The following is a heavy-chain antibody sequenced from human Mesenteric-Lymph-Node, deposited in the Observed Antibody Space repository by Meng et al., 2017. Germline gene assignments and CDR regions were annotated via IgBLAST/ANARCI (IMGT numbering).Heavy chain of an antibody. V-gene: IGHV4-4*02. CDR3: ARVGQWLPIDY. CDR2: IYRSGST. CDR1: GGSISSSNW. J-gene: IGHJ4*02. D-gene: IGHD6-19*01. Sequence: VQLQERGGGLVMPSGTLSPSCAVAGGSISSSNWWSWVRQAPGKGLVWIGEIYRSGSTNYNPSLKSRVTISVDKSKNQFSLNLSSVTAADTAVYYCARVGQWLPIDYWGQGSLVTVSS.